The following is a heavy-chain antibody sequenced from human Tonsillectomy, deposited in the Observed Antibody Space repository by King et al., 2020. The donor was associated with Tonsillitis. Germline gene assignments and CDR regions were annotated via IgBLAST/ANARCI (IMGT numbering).Heavy chain of an antibody. J-gene: IGHJ4*02. D-gene: IGHD6-13*01. CDR3: ARDLFEKQQRVLAHVY. Sequence: QLVQSGAEVKKPGASVKVSCKASNYTFTSYGLSWVRQAPGQGLEWMAWISAHNGNIKYAQKFQGRVTMTTDTSTGTAYMERRSLRSDDTAVYYCARDLFEKQQRVLAHVYGGQGPLATVPS. CDR1: NYTFTSYG. V-gene: IGHV1-18*04. CDR2: ISAHNGNI.